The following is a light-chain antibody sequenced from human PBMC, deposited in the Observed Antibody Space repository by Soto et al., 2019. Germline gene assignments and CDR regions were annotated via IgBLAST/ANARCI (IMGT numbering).Light chain of an antibody. CDR2: RTS. Sequence: EIILTQSPGTLSLSQQERATLSGRASQSVSSSYLAWYQQKPGQAPRLLIYRTSNRATGIPDRFSGSGSGTDFTLTISRLEPEDFAVYWCQQYDSSPRTFGQGTKVDIK. CDR3: QQYDSSPRT. J-gene: IGKJ1*01. V-gene: IGKV3-20*01. CDR1: QSVSSSY.